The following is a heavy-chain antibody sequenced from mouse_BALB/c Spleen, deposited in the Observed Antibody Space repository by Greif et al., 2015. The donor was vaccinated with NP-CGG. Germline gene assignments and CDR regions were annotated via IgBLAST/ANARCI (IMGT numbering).Heavy chain of an antibody. D-gene: IGHD2-14*01. CDR3: NAHRYHAMDY. Sequence: VQLQQSGAELVRSGASVKLSCTASGFNINDYYMHWVKQRPEQGLEWIGWIDPENGDTEYAPKFQGKATMTADTSSNTAYLQLSSLTSEDTAVYYCNAHRYHAMDYWGQGTSVTVSS. J-gene: IGHJ4*01. V-gene: IGHV14-4*02. CDR2: IDPENGDT. CDR1: GFNINDYY.